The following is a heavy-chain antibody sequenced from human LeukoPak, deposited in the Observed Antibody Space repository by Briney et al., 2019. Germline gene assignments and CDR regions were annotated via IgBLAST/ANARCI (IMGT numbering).Heavy chain of an antibody. Sequence: GGSLRLSCAASGFTFSSYAMSWIRQAPGKGLEWVSGMSGSGGSTYYEDSVKGRLTISRDNSKNTLYLQMNTLRAEDTAVYYCAKDREYSYVYDAFDIWGQGTLVTVSS. D-gene: IGHD3-16*01. CDR1: GFTFSSYA. CDR2: MSGSGGST. V-gene: IGHV3-23*02. CDR3: AKDREYSYVYDAFDI. J-gene: IGHJ3*02.